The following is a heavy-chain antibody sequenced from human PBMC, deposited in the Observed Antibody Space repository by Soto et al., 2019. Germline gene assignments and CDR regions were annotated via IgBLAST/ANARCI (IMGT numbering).Heavy chain of an antibody. Sequence: SETLSLTCTVSGGSISSYYWSWIRQPPGKGLEWIGYIYYSGSTNYNPSLKSRVTISVDTSKNQFSLKLSSVTAADTAVYYCARLGGQGLRYWGQGTLVTVSS. CDR3: ARLGGQGLRY. V-gene: IGHV4-59*08. CDR2: IYYSGST. CDR1: GGSISSYY. J-gene: IGHJ4*02.